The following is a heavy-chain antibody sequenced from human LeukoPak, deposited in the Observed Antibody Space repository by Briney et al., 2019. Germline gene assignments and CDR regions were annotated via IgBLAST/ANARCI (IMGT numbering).Heavy chain of an antibody. J-gene: IGHJ4*02. Sequence: GGSLRLSCAASGFTFSSYPMHWVRQAPGKGLEWVAVISYDGSNKYYADSVKGRFTISRDNSKNTLYLQMNSLRAEDTAVFYCARPCSGGSCCQGYWGQGTLVTVSS. CDR3: ARPCSGGSCCQGY. CDR1: GFTFSSYP. D-gene: IGHD2-15*01. CDR2: ISYDGSNK. V-gene: IGHV3-30*01.